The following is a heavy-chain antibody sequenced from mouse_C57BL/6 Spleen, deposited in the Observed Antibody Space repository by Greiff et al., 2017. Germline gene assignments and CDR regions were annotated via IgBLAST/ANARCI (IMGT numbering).Heavy chain of an antibody. CDR3: ARSGGDGYYGFAY. V-gene: IGHV1-19*01. Sequence: EVQLQQSGPVLVKPGASVKMSCKASGYTFTDYYMNWVKQSHGKSLEWIGVINPYNGGTSYNQKFKGKATLTVDKSSSTAYMELNSLTSEDSAVXYCARSGGDGYYGFAYWGQGTLVTVSA. J-gene: IGHJ3*01. CDR1: GYTFTDYY. CDR2: INPYNGGT. D-gene: IGHD2-3*01.